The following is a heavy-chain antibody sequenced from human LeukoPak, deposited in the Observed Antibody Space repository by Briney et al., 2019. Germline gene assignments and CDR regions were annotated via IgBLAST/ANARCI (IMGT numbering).Heavy chain of an antibody. V-gene: IGHV4-61*02. CDR2: IYTSGST. Sequence: SQTLSLTCTVSGGSISSGSYYWSWIRQPAGKGLEWIGRIYTSGSTNYNPSLKSRVTISVDTSKNQFSLKLSSVTAADTAVYYCARGITSGFDYWGQGTLVTVSS. J-gene: IGHJ4*02. CDR1: GGSISSGSYY. CDR3: ARGITSGFDY. D-gene: IGHD3-10*01.